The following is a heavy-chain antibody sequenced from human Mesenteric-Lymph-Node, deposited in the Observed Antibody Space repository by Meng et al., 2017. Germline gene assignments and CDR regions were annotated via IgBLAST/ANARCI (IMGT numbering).Heavy chain of an antibody. J-gene: IGHJ4*02. CDR3: ASAPEATPSCLTN. D-gene: IGHD3-9*01. CDR1: GFTFSNYW. Sequence: EVRLGESGGGLVQPGGSLRLSCAASGFTFSNYWMHWVRQAPGKGLVWVARVITHGSGADYADSVKGRFTISRDNAKNTLYLQMNSLRDEDTAVYYCASAPEATPSCLTNWGRGTLVTVSS. V-gene: IGHV3-74*01. CDR2: VITHGSGA.